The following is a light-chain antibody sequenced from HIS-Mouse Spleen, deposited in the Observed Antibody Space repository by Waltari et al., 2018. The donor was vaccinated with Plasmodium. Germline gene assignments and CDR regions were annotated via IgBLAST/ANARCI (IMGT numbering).Light chain of an antibody. CDR3: QVWDSSSDHPDVV. CDR1: NLGSKS. Sequence: SYVLTPPPSVSVAPGKTARITCGGNNLGSKSVHVYQQKPVQAPVLVVYDDSDRPSGIPERFSGSNSGNTATLTISRVEAGDEADYYCQVWDSSSDHPDVVFGGGTKLTVL. CDR2: DDS. J-gene: IGLJ2*01. V-gene: IGLV3-21*03.